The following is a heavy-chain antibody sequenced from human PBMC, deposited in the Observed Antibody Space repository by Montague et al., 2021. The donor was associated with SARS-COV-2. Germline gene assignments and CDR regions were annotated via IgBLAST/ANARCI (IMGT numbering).Heavy chain of an antibody. CDR1: GGPFSGHY. V-gene: IGHV4-34*01. CDR2: IHYSGST. D-gene: IGHD3-16*01. Sequence: SETLSLTCSVYGGPFSGHYWSWIRQTPGKGLEWIGEIHYSGSTNYNPSLKSRVTISVDTSKNQFSLRLTSVTAADAALYYCARGSRKTTMVALVILGTAHYFDSWGQGIQVTVSS. CDR3: ARGSRKTTMVALVILGTAHYFDS. J-gene: IGHJ4*01.